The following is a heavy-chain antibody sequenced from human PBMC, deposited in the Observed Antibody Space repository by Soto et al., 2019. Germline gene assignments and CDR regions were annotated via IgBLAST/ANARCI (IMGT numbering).Heavy chain of an antibody. CDR3: ARGDALRFSESLQILYDFDY. CDR2: INPSGGST. V-gene: IGHV1-46*01. D-gene: IGHD3-3*01. J-gene: IGHJ4*02. Sequence: QVQLVQSGAEVKKPGASVKVSCKASGYTFTTYYIHWVRQAPGQGLEWVGIINPSGGSTSFAQKFQGRVSMTRDTSTSTVNMELSSLRSEDTAVYYCARGDALRFSESLQILYDFDYWGQGTLVTVSS. CDR1: GYTFTTYY.